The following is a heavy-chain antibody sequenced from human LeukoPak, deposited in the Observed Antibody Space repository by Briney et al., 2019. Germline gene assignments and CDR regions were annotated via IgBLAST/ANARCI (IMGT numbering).Heavy chain of an antibody. J-gene: IGHJ4*02. CDR2: IGGAGGST. CDR3: AKDMDHDYDDYGFDY. Sequence: GGSLRLSCAASGFTFSSYAMTWVRQALGKGLDWVSTIGGAGGSTYYADSVKGRFTISRDNSENTLYLQMNSLRAEDTAVYYCAKDMDHDYDDYGFDYWGQGTPVTVSS. D-gene: IGHD4-17*01. CDR1: GFTFSSYA. V-gene: IGHV3-23*01.